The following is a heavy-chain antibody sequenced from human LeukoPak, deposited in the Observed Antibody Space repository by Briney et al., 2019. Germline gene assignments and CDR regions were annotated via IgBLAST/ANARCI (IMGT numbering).Heavy chain of an antibody. CDR2: ISAYNGNT. Sequence: ASVKVSCKASGYTFTSYGISWVRQAPGQGLEWMGWISAYNGNTNYAQKLQGRVTMTTDTSTSTAYMELRGLRSDDTAVYYCARAPYDSSGYYRDYWGQGTLVTVSS. V-gene: IGHV1-18*01. CDR3: ARAPYDSSGYYRDY. CDR1: GYTFTSYG. J-gene: IGHJ4*02. D-gene: IGHD3-22*01.